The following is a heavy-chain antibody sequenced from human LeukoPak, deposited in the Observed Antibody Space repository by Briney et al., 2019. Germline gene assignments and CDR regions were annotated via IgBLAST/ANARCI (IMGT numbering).Heavy chain of an antibody. D-gene: IGHD3-16*02. V-gene: IGHV4-34*01. CDR2: INHSGST. CDR1: GGSFSGYY. CDR3: ARVRPSTYYDYVWGSYRDGCDAFDI. Sequence: PSETLSLTCAVYGGSFSGYYWSWIRQPPGKGLEWIGEINHSGSTNYNPSLKSRVTISVDTSKNQFSLKLSSVTAADTAVYYCARVRPSTYYDYVWGSYRDGCDAFDIWGRGTMVTVSS. J-gene: IGHJ3*02.